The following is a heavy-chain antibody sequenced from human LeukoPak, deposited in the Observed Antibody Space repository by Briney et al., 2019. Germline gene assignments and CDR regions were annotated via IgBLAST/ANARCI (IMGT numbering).Heavy chain of an antibody. CDR3: ARGVYDSSPLNYYMDV. CDR2: ISGSGGST. V-gene: IGHV3-23*01. CDR1: GFTFSSYA. Sequence: GGSLRLSCAASGFTFSSYAMSWVRQAPGKGLEWVSAISGSGGSTYYADSVKGRFTISRDNSKNTLYLQMNSLRAEDTAVYYCARGVYDSSPLNYYMDVWGKGTTVTVSS. J-gene: IGHJ6*03. D-gene: IGHD3-22*01.